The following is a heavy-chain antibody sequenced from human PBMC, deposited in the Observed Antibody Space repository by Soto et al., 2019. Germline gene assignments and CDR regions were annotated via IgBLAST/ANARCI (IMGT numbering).Heavy chain of an antibody. CDR3: ARIRGTYYYDSSRYHLDY. J-gene: IGHJ4*02. Sequence: SGPTLVNPTETLTLTCTVSGFSLSNARMGVSWIRQPPGKALEWLAHIFSNDEKSYSTSLKSRLTISKDTSKSQVVLTMTNMDPVDTATYYCARIRGTYYYDSSRYHLDYWGQGTLVTVSS. CDR1: GFSLSNARMG. V-gene: IGHV2-26*01. D-gene: IGHD3-22*01. CDR2: IFSNDEK.